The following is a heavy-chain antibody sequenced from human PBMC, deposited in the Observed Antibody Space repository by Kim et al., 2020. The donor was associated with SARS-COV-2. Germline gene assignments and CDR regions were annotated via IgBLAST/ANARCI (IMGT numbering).Heavy chain of an antibody. D-gene: IGHD6-19*01. CDR2: IYYSGST. J-gene: IGHJ5*02. V-gene: IGHV4-59*01. Sequence: SETLSLTCTVSGGSISSYYWSWIRQPPGKGLEWIGYIYYSGSTNYNPSLKSRVTISVDTCKNQFSLKLSSVTAADTAVYYCARRNLQWLEGFNWFDPWGQGTLVTVSS. CDR1: GGSISSYY. CDR3: ARRNLQWLEGFNWFDP.